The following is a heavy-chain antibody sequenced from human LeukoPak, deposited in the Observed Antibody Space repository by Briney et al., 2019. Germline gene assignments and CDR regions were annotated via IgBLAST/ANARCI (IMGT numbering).Heavy chain of an antibody. CDR2: MNPNSGNT. J-gene: IGHJ6*02. CDR3: ARSPRSSSFVYYYGMDV. Sequence: GASVKVSCKASGYTFTSYDINWVRQATGQGLEWMGWMNPNSGNTGHAQKFQGRVTMTRNTSISTAYMELSSLRSEDTAVYYCARSPRSSSFVYYYGMDVWGQGTTVTVSS. CDR1: GYTFTSYD. D-gene: IGHD6-13*01. V-gene: IGHV1-8*01.